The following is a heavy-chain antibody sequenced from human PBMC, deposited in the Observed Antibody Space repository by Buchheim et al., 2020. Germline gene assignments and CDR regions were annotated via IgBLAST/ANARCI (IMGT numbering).Heavy chain of an antibody. J-gene: IGHJ4*02. Sequence: EVQLVESGGGLVQPGGSLRLSCAASGFTFRSSWMHWVRQAPGKGLVWVSHINSDGSSTTYADSVKGRFTISRDNAKNTAYLQMDSLSGEDTAVYYCAREGGATTVVTPFFDYWGQGTL. CDR3: AREGGATTVVTPFFDY. CDR1: GFTFRSSW. V-gene: IGHV3-74*01. CDR2: INSDGSST. D-gene: IGHD4-23*01.